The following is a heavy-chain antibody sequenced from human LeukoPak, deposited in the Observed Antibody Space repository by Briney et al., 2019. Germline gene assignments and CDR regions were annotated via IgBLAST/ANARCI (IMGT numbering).Heavy chain of an antibody. D-gene: IGHD6-13*01. J-gene: IGHJ6*03. V-gene: IGHV4-4*07. CDR1: GGSISSYY. CDR2: ISTSGST. CDR3: ARLGIAAAPRLAYYYYCMDV. Sequence: PSETLSLTCTVSGGSISSYYWSWIRQPAGKGLESIGHISTSGSTNYNPSLKSRVTISVDTSKNQFSLKLSSVTAADTAVYYCARLGIAAAPRLAYYYYCMDVWGKGTTVTISS.